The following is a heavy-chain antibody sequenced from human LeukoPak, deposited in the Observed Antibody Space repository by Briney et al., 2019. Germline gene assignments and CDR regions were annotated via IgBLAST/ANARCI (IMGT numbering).Heavy chain of an antibody. D-gene: IGHD3-22*01. J-gene: IGHJ3*02. Sequence: GGSLRLSCAASGFTFSDYYMSWIRQAPGKGLEWVSYISSSSSYTNYADSVKGRFTISRDNAKNSLYLQMNSLRAEDTAVYYCAREWGRNYYDSSGYWVGDAFDIWGQGTMVTVSS. V-gene: IGHV3-11*06. CDR3: AREWGRNYYDSSGYWVGDAFDI. CDR2: ISSSSSYT. CDR1: GFTFSDYY.